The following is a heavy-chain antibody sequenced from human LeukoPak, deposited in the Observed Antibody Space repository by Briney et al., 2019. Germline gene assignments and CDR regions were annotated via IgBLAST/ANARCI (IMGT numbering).Heavy chain of an antibody. CDR1: GYTFTSYG. CDR2: ISAYNGNT. J-gene: IGHJ4*02. D-gene: IGHD5-12*01. Sequence: ASVKVSCKASGYTFTSYGISWVRQAPGQGLEWMGWISAYNGNTNYAQKLQGRVTMTTDTSTSTAYMELRSLRSDDTAVCYCASLWLWGDRPLGWGQGTLVTVSS. CDR3: ASLWLWGDRPLG. V-gene: IGHV1-18*01.